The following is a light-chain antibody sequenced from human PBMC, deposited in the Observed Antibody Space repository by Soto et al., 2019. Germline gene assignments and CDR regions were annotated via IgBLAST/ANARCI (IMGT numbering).Light chain of an antibody. CDR1: QSVTSSY. CDR3: QQYGSSPVT. Sequence: EIVLTQSPGTLSLSPGERATLTCRASQSVTSSYLAWYQQKPGQAPRLLMYGASSMSTGIPHRFSGSGAGTDFTLTISRLEPEDFAVYSCQQYGSSPVTFGPGTTVDIK. V-gene: IGKV3-20*01. CDR2: GAS. J-gene: IGKJ3*01.